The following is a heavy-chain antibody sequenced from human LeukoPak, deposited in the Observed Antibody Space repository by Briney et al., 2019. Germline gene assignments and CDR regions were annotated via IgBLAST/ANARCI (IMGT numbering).Heavy chain of an antibody. CDR2: IYTSGST. CDR3: ARVHLLRFFFDY. Sequence: PSETLSLTCTVSGGSISIYYWSWIRQPAGKGLEWIGRIYTSGSTNYNPSLKSRVTISVDKSKNQFSLKLSSVTAADTAVYYCARVHLLRFFFDYWGQGTLVTVSS. V-gene: IGHV4-4*07. CDR1: GGSISIYY. J-gene: IGHJ4*02. D-gene: IGHD3-3*01.